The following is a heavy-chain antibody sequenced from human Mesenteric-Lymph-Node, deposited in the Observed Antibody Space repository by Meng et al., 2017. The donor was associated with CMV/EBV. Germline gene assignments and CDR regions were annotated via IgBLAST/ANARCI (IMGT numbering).Heavy chain of an antibody. J-gene: IGHJ3*02. CDR1: GYTFTSYG. Sequence: ASVKVSCKASGYTFTSYGISWVRQAPGQGLEWMGWISTYNTNTNYAQRLQGRLTLTTDTSTRTTNMELRSLRSDDTAMYYCARERVRDYHGLGTVHDAFDIWGQGTMVTVSS. V-gene: IGHV1-18*01. CDR2: ISTYNTNT. CDR3: ARERVRDYHGLGTVHDAFDI. D-gene: IGHD3-10*01.